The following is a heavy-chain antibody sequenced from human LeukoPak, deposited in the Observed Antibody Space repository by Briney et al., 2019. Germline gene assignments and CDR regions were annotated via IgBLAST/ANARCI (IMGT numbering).Heavy chain of an antibody. D-gene: IGHD3-22*01. CDR1: GFTFPIYA. CDR3: VRDYYDSSGHHWGGPSGC. Sequence: GGSLRLSCAASGFTFPIYAMGWVRQAPGKGLEWVSAIKWNGGSTDYTDSVKGRFTISRDNAKNSLYLQMTSLRTEDTALYYCVRDYYDSSGHHWGGPSGCWGQGTLVTVSA. J-gene: IGHJ4*02. CDR2: IKWNGGST. V-gene: IGHV3-20*04.